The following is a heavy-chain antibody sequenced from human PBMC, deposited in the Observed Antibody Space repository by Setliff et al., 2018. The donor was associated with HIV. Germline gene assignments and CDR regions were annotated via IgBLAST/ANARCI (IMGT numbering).Heavy chain of an antibody. Sequence: GGSLRLSCAASGFTFSSFVMTWVRQAPGKGLEWVSTISSSTSTIYYADSVKGRFTISRDNAKNSLYLQMNSLRAEDTAVYYCATVWTAGSLFYWGQGTLVTVSS. CDR2: ISSSTSTI. CDR3: ATVWTAGSLFY. D-gene: IGHD6-13*01. J-gene: IGHJ4*02. CDR1: GFTFSSFV. V-gene: IGHV3-48*01.